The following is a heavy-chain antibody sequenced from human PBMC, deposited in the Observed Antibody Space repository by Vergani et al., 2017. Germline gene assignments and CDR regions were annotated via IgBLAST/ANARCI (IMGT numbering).Heavy chain of an antibody. D-gene: IGHD3-22*01. CDR3: ARXYDSSGYYLYYFDY. Sequence: QVQLVQSGAEVKKPGSSVKVSCKASGGTFGSYAISWVRQAPGQGLEWMGRIIPIFGTANYAQKFQGRVTITADESTSTAYMELSSLRSEDTAVYYCARXYDSSGYYLYYFDYWGQGTLVTVSS. CDR2: IIPIFGTA. V-gene: IGHV1-69*13. CDR1: GGTFGSYA. J-gene: IGHJ4*02.